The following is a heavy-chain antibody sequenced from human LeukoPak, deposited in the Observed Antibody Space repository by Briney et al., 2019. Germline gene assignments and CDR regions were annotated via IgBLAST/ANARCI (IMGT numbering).Heavy chain of an antibody. CDR1: GFTFSTYY. V-gene: IGHV3-21*01. CDR2: ISSSSTYK. D-gene: IGHD1-14*01. J-gene: IGHJ4*02. Sequence: GGSLRLSCAASGFTFSTYYMNWVRQAPGKGLEWVSSISSSSTYKYYADSLKGRFTISRDNAKNSLYLQMNSLRAEDTAVYYCATERSPEGFDHWGQGTLVTVSS. CDR3: ATERSPEGFDH.